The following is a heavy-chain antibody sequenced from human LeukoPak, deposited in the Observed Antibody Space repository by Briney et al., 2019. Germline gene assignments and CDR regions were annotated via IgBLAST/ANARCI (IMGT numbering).Heavy chain of an antibody. Sequence: ASVKVSCKASVYTFTGYYMHWVRQAPGQGLEWMGWINPNSGGTNYAQKFQGRVTMTRDTSISTAYMELSRLRSDDTAVYYCARDTYLWFGSIDYWGQGTLVTVSS. V-gene: IGHV1-2*02. J-gene: IGHJ4*02. CDR1: VYTFTGYY. D-gene: IGHD3-10*01. CDR2: INPNSGGT. CDR3: ARDTYLWFGSIDY.